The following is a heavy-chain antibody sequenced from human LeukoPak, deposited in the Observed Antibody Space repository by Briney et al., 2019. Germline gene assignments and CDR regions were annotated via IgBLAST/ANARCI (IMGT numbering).Heavy chain of an antibody. Sequence: ASVKVSCKASGYTFTSYGISWVRQAPGQGREWMGWISAYNGNTNYAQKLQGRVTMTTDTSTSTAHMELRSLRSDDTAVYYCARDRNIVVVPAAIPVPWWFDPWGQGTLVTVSS. CDR2: ISAYNGNT. J-gene: IGHJ5*02. D-gene: IGHD2-2*01. CDR1: GYTFTSYG. CDR3: ARDRNIVVVPAAIPVPWWFDP. V-gene: IGHV1-18*01.